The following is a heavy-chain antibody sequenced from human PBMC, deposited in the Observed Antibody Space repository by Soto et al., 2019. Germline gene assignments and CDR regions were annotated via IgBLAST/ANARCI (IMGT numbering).Heavy chain of an antibody. CDR2: ISYGGGTT. D-gene: IGHD6-19*01. CDR1: EFTFSNYA. V-gene: IGHV3-23*01. Sequence: GGSLRLSCAASEFTFSNYAMSWARQAPGKGLKWVSAISYGGGTTYYADSVKGRFTISRDNSKNTLYLQMNSLRAEDTAVYYCAKDRAVAGTIPYYYYGMDAWGQGTTVTVSS. CDR3: AKDRAVAGTIPYYYYGMDA. J-gene: IGHJ6*02.